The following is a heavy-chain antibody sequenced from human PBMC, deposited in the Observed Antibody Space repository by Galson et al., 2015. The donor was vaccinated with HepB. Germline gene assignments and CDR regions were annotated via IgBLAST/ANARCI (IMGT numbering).Heavy chain of an antibody. CDR1: GYNFSGYW. D-gene: IGHD3-22*01. V-gene: IGHV5-51*03. CDR2: ILPGDSHT. Sequence: QSGAEVKKPGESLKISCKGSGYNFSGYWIGWVRQMPGKGLEWMGTILPGDSHTRYSPSFQGQATIPSDKSTAYLQWSSLKASDTAMYYCARSSSGPLGYYGMDVWGQGTTVTVSS. J-gene: IGHJ6*02. CDR3: ARSSSGPLGYYGMDV.